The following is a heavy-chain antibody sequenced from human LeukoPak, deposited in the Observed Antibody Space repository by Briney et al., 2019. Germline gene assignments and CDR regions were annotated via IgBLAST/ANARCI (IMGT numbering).Heavy chain of an antibody. CDR2: IYYSGST. V-gene: IGHV4-59*11. CDR3: ARYYGSGSYYYFDY. Sequence: PSETLSLTCTVSGGSISSHYWSWIRQPPGKGLEWIGYIYYSGSTNYNPSLKSRATISVDTSKNQFSLKLSSVTAADTAVYYCARYYGSGSYYYFDYWGQGTLVTVSS. D-gene: IGHD3-10*01. J-gene: IGHJ4*02. CDR1: GGSISSHY.